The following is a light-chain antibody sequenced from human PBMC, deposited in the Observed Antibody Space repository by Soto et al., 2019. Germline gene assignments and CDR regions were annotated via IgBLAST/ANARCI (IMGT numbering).Light chain of an antibody. CDR2: EVT. CDR1: SSDIGVFNY. CDR3: SSFASTYTLL. V-gene: IGLV2-14*01. Sequence: QSALTQPASVSGSPGQSITISCTGSSSDIGVFNYVSWYQQTPGNAPKIIIFEVTNRPSGVSNRFSGSKSGNTASLTISGLQAEDEADYYCSSFASTYTLLFGGWTKLTVL. J-gene: IGLJ2*01.